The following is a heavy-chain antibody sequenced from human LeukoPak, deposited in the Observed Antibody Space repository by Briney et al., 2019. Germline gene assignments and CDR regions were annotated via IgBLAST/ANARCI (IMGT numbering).Heavy chain of an antibody. D-gene: IGHD3-22*01. J-gene: IGHJ3*02. CDR2: INPSGGST. CDR1: GYTFTSYY. CDR3: ARADYYDSSGYYYAFDI. V-gene: IGHV1-46*01. Sequence: ASVTVSCKASGYTFTSYYMHWVRQAPGQGLEWMGIINPSGGSTSYAQKFQGRVTMTRDMSTSTVYMELSSLRSEDTAVYYCARADYYDSSGYYYAFDIWGQGTMVTVSS.